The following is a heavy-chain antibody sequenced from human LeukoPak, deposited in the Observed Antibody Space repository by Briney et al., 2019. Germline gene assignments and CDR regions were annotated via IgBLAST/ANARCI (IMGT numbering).Heavy chain of an antibody. Sequence: SETLSLTCAVYGGSFSGYYWSWIRQPPGKGLEWIGEINHSGSTNYNPSLKSRVTISVDTSKNQFSLKLSSVTAADTAVYYCARDALVWFGELNYYGMDVWGQGTTVTVSS. D-gene: IGHD3-10*01. V-gene: IGHV4-34*01. CDR1: GGSFSGYY. CDR2: INHSGST. CDR3: ARDALVWFGELNYYGMDV. J-gene: IGHJ6*02.